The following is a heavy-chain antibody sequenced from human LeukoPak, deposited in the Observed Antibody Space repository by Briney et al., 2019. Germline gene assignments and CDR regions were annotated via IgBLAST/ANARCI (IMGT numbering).Heavy chain of an antibody. D-gene: IGHD6-13*01. CDR3: AGALYSSSLDYYYGMDV. CDR1: GFTVSSNY. V-gene: IGHV3-53*01. Sequence: GGSLRLSCAASGFTVSSNYMSWVRQAPGKGLEWVSVIYSGGSTYYADSVKGRFTISRDNSKNTLYLQMNSPRAEDTAVYYCAGALYSSSLDYYYGMDVWGQGTTVTVSS. J-gene: IGHJ6*02. CDR2: IYSGGST.